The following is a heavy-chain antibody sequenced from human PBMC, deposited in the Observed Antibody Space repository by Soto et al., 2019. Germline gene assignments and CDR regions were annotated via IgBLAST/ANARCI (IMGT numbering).Heavy chain of an antibody. Sequence: QVQLVESGGGVVQHGRSLRLSCAASGFTCSSYGMHWVRQAPGKGLEWVAVISYDGSNKYYADSVKGRFTISRDNSKNTLYLQMNSLRAEDTAVYYCANAQQMGVVYFDYWGQGTLVTVSS. CDR3: ANAQQMGVVYFDY. V-gene: IGHV3-30*18. CDR1: GFTCSSYG. D-gene: IGHD2-21*01. J-gene: IGHJ4*02. CDR2: ISYDGSNK.